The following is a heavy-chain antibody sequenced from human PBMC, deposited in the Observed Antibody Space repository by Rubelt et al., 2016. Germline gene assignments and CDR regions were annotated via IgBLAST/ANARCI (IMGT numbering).Heavy chain of an antibody. V-gene: IGHV4-34*01. CDR1: GGSFSGYY. CDR3: ARDPPYSSGFTAWYFDL. D-gene: IGHD6-19*01. CDR2: INHSGST. J-gene: IGHJ2*01. Sequence: QVQLQQWGAGLLKPSETLSLTCAVYGGSFSGYYWSWIRQPPGKGLEWIGEINHSGSTNYNPSLKGRVTISVETSKNQCSLKLSSVPAADTAVYYCARDPPYSSGFTAWYFDLWGRGTLVTVSS.